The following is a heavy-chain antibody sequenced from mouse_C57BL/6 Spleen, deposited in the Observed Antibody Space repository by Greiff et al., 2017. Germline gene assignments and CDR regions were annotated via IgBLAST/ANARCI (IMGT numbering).Heavy chain of an antibody. CDR3: AYYDYEDAMDY. CDR2: IHPNSGST. J-gene: IGHJ4*01. CDR1: GYTFTSYW. V-gene: IGHV1-64*01. D-gene: IGHD2-4*01. Sequence: QVQLKQPGAELVKPGASVKLSCKASGYTFTSYWMHWVKQRPGQGLEWIGMIHPNSGSTNYNEKFKSKATLTVDKSSSTAYMQLSSLTSEDSAVYYCAYYDYEDAMDYWGQGTSVTVSS.